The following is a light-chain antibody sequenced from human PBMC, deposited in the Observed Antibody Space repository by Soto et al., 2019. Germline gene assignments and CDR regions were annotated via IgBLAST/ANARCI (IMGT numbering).Light chain of an antibody. CDR2: DAS. CDR3: QQRSNWPGT. V-gene: IGKV3-11*01. Sequence: ETVLTQSPAILSLSPGERATLSCRASQSVRTYLAWYQQKPGQAPRLLIYDASNRATGIPTRFSGSGSGTDFTLTISSLEPEDFAVYYCQQRSNWPGTFGQGTKLEI. J-gene: IGKJ2*01. CDR1: QSVRTY.